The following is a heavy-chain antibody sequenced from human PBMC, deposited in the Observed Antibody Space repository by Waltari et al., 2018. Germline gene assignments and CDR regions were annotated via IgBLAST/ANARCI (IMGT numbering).Heavy chain of an antibody. CDR3: ASAQGYCGGDCYWDDAFDI. V-gene: IGHV4-59*01. CDR1: GGSIGSYY. Sequence: QVQLQESGPGLVKPSETLSLTCIVSGGSIGSYYWSWIRQSPGKGLEWIGYIYYTGRTDYNPSLKSRVTISVDTPQNQFSLKLNSVTAADTAVYFCASAQGYCGGDCYWDDAFDIWGQGTMVTVSS. J-gene: IGHJ3*02. D-gene: IGHD2-21*02. CDR2: IYYTGRT.